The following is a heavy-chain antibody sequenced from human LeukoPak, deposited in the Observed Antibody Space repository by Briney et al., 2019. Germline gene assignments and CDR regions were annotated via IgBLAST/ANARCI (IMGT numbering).Heavy chain of an antibody. Sequence: PGRSLRLSCAASGFTFSSYGMHWVRQAPGKGLEWVAVISYDGSNKYYADSVKGRFTISRDNSKNTLYLQMNSLRAEDTAVYYCAREMVDTAMPYYYYGMDVWGQGTTVTVSS. D-gene: IGHD5-18*01. CDR3: AREMVDTAMPYYYYGMDV. V-gene: IGHV3-30*03. CDR1: GFTFSSYG. CDR2: ISYDGSNK. J-gene: IGHJ6*02.